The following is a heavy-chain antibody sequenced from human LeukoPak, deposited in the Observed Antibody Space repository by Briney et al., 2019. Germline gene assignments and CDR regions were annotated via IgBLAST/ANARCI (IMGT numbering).Heavy chain of an antibody. Sequence: SETLSLTCTVSGGSISSYYWSWIRQPAGKGLEWIGRIYTSGSTNCNPSLKSRVTMSVDTSKNQFSLKLSSVTAADTAVYYCASHAARYCSSTSCSPVNYFDYWGQGTLVTVSS. J-gene: IGHJ4*02. CDR1: GGSISSYY. CDR3: ASHAARYCSSTSCSPVNYFDY. D-gene: IGHD2-2*01. CDR2: IYTSGST. V-gene: IGHV4-4*07.